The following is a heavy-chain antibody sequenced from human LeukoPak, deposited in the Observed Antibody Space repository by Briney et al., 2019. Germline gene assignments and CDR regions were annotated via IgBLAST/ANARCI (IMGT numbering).Heavy chain of an antibody. Sequence: ASVKVCCKVSGYTLTELSMHWVRQAPGKGLEWMGGFDPEDGETIYAQKFQGRVTMTEDTSTDTAYMELSSLRSEDTAVYYCATEFRSAARRYYFDYWGQGTLVTVSS. CDR3: ATEFRSAARRYYFDY. CDR2: FDPEDGET. V-gene: IGHV1-24*01. CDR1: GYTLTELS. D-gene: IGHD6-6*01. J-gene: IGHJ4*02.